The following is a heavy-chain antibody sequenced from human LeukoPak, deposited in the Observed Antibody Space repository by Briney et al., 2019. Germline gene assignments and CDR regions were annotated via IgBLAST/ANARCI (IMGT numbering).Heavy chain of an antibody. D-gene: IGHD6-19*01. CDR2: ISGSGGST. J-gene: IGHJ4*02. V-gene: IGHV3-23*01. CDR1: GFTFSSYA. CDR3: AKVGSSGWYERDYFDY. Sequence: GRSLRLSCAASGFTFSSYAMSWVRQAPGKGLEWVSAISGSGGSTYYADSVKGRFTISRDNSKNTLYLQMNSLRAEDTAVYYCAKVGSSGWYERDYFDYWGQGTLVTISS.